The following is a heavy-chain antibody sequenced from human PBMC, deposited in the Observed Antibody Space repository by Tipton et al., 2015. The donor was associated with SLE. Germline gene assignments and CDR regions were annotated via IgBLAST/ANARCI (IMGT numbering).Heavy chain of an antibody. J-gene: IGHJ4*02. D-gene: IGHD3-22*01. CDR3: AKGPYYDSSGCPFDY. CDR2: ISWGGGST. V-gene: IGHV3-43*01. Sequence: SLRLSCAASGFTFDDYTMHWVRQAPGKGLEWVSLISWGGGSTYYADSVKGRFTISRDNSKNSLYLQMNSLRTEDTALYYCAKGPYYDSSGCPFDYWGQGTLVTVSS. CDR1: GFTFDDYT.